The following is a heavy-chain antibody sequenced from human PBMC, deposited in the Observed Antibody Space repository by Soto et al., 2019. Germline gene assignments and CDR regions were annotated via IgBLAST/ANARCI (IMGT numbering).Heavy chain of an antibody. CDR1: GFTFSNAW. CDR3: TTPVVPAMDYYYYGMDV. J-gene: IGHJ6*02. D-gene: IGHD2-2*01. V-gene: IGHV3-15*01. Sequence: PGGSLRLSCAASGFTFSNAWMSWVRQAPGKGLEWVGRIKSKTDGGTTDYAAPVKGRFTISRDDSKNTLYLQMYSLKTEDTAVYYCTTPVVPAMDYYYYGMDVWGQGTTVTVSS. CDR2: IKSKTDGGTT.